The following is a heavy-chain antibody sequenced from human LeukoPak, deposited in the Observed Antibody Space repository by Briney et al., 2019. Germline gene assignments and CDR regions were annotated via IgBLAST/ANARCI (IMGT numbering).Heavy chain of an antibody. CDR3: ARDKGSSWYYEPSRPHAFDI. CDR2: IIPIFGTA. CDR1: GGTFSSYA. Sequence: ASVKVSCKASGGTFSSYAISWVRQAPGQGLEWMGGIIPIFGTANYAQKFQGRVTITADESTSTAYMELSSQRSEDTAVYYCARDKGSSWYYEPSRPHAFDIWGQGTMVTVSS. D-gene: IGHD6-13*01. V-gene: IGHV1-69*01. J-gene: IGHJ3*02.